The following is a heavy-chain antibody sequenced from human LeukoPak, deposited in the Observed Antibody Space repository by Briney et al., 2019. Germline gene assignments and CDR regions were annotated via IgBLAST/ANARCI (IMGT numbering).Heavy chain of an antibody. CDR3: AREGVGGNWNDFGVLVY. J-gene: IGHJ4*02. CDR1: GGSISSYY. D-gene: IGHD1-1*01. Sequence: SETLSLTCSVSGGSISSYYWSWIRQPAGKGLEWIGRIYTSGSTNYNPSLKGRITMSVDTSKNQFSLKLSSVTAADTAVYYCAREGVGGNWNDFGVLVYWGQGTLVTVSS. V-gene: IGHV4-4*07. CDR2: IYTSGST.